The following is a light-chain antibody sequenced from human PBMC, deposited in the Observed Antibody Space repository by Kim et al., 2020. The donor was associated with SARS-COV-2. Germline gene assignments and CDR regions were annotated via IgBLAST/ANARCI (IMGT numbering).Light chain of an antibody. CDR2: DAT. CDR1: EDIKKN. V-gene: IGKV1-33*01. Sequence: ASVGDRVTISCQASEDIKKNLNWSQQRPGTVPTLLIYDATTLETRVPSRFTASGSETHFSLTVTSLQPEDVATYFCLQYDRLPYTFGQGTKVDIK. J-gene: IGKJ2*01. CDR3: LQYDRLPYT.